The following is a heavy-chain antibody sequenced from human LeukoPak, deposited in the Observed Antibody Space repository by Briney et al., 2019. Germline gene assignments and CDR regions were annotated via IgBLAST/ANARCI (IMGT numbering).Heavy chain of an antibody. CDR2: IYSSGST. CDR1: GGSIRSYY. Sequence: SETLSLTCTVSGGSIRSYYWSWIRQPPGKGLEWIGHIYSSGSTNYNPSLKSRVTISVDTSKNQFSLKLSSVTAADTAVYYCARNYDSSGYTAFGYWGRGTLLTVSS. V-gene: IGHV4-59*01. CDR3: ARNYDSSGYTAFGY. J-gene: IGHJ4*02. D-gene: IGHD3-22*01.